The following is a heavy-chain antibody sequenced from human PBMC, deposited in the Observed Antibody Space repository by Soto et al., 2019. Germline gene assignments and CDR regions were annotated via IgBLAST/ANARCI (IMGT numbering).Heavy chain of an antibody. J-gene: IGHJ4*02. V-gene: IGHV3-21*01. Sequence: EVQLVESGGGLVKPGGSLRLSCAASGFTFSSYSMNWVRQAPGKGLEWVSSISSSSSYIYYADSVKGRFTISRDNAKNSLYRQMNSLRAEDTAVYYCARGLGYCTNGVCYPFDYWGQGTLVTVSS. CDR2: ISSSSSYI. D-gene: IGHD2-8*01. CDR1: GFTFSSYS. CDR3: ARGLGYCTNGVCYPFDY.